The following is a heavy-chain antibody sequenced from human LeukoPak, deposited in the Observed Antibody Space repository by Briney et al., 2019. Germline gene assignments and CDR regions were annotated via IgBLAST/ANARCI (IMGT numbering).Heavy chain of an antibody. CDR2: TYYRSKWYN. Sequence: SQTLSLTCAISGDSVSSNSAAWNWIRQSPSSGLEWLGRTYYRSKWYNDYAVSVKSRITINPDTSKNQFSLQLNSVTPEDTAVYYCARADYYDSSGYQAVRALDYWGQGTLVTVSS. J-gene: IGHJ4*02. V-gene: IGHV6-1*01. D-gene: IGHD3-22*01. CDR1: GDSVSSNSAA. CDR3: ARADYYDSSGYQAVRALDY.